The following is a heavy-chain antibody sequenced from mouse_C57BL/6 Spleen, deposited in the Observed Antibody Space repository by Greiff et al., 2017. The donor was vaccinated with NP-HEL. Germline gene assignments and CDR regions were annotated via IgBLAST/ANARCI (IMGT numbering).Heavy chain of an antibody. CDR2: INPGSGGT. D-gene: IGHD1-1*02. J-gene: IGHJ4*01. Sequence: VQRVESGAELVRPGTSVKVSCKASGYAFTNYLIEWVKQRPGQGLEWIGVINPGSGGTNYNEKFKGKATLTADKSSSTAYMQLSSLTSEDSAVYFCARSGVGAMDYWGQGTSVTVSS. CDR1: GYAFTNYL. CDR3: ARSGVGAMDY. V-gene: IGHV1-54*01.